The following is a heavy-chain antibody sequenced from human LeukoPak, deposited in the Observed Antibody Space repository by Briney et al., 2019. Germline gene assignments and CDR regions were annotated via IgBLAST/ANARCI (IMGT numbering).Heavy chain of an antibody. D-gene: IGHD6-6*01. J-gene: IGHJ4*02. V-gene: IGHV1-46*01. Sequence: ASVKVSCKASGYTFTSYYMHWVRQAPGQGLEWMGIINPSGGSTSYAQKFQGRVTMTRDTSTSTVYMELSSLRSEDTAVYYCAKERIAARPFDYWGQGTLVTVSS. CDR2: INPSGGST. CDR3: AKERIAARPFDY. CDR1: GYTFTSYY.